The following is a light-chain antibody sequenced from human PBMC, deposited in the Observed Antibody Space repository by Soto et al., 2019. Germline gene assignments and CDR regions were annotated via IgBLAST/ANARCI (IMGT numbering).Light chain of an antibody. CDR1: QSLVHSDGNTY. J-gene: IGKJ1*01. Sequence: DIVMTQTPLSSPVTLGQAASISCRSSQSLVHSDGNTYLSWFHQRPGQPPRLLIYKVSDRFSGVPERFSGSGAGTDFTLTIRRVEAEDVGLYYCMHATQSTWTFGQGTKVEIK. CDR3: MHATQSTWT. CDR2: KVS. V-gene: IGKV2-24*01.